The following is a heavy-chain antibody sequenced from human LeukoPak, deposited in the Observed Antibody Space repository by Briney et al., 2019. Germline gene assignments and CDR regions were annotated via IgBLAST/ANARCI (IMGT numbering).Heavy chain of an antibody. V-gene: IGHV3-48*03. Sequence: GGSLRLSCAASGFTFSSYDMNWVRQAPGKGLEWVSYIGSSGTTIFYADSVRGRFTISGDNAKNSLYLQMNSLRAEDTALYYCARGRSQAFYWGQGTLVTVSS. CDR1: GFTFSSYD. CDR2: IGSSGTTI. CDR3: ARGRSQAFY. D-gene: IGHD3-3*02. J-gene: IGHJ4*02.